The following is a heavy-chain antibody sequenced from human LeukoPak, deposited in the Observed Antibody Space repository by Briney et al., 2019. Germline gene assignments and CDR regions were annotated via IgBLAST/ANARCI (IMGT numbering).Heavy chain of an antibody. CDR1: GFTFSSYG. CDR3: AKDQAFHCSGGSCYSVFGYFDY. J-gene: IGHJ4*02. Sequence: GGSLRLSCAASGFTFSSYGMHWVRQAPGKGLEWVAVISYDGSNKYYADSVKGRFTISRDNSKNTLYLQMNSLRAEDTAVYYCAKDQAFHCSGGSCYSVFGYFDYWGQGTLVTVSS. CDR2: ISYDGSNK. V-gene: IGHV3-30*18. D-gene: IGHD2-15*01.